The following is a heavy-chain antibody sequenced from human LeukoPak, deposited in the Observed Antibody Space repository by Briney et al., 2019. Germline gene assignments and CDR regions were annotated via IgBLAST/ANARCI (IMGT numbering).Heavy chain of an antibody. D-gene: IGHD3-22*01. CDR3: AKGDYYDSSGYYQYSFDY. V-gene: IGHV3-30*18. Sequence: GGSLRLSCAASGFTFSSYGTHWVRQAPGKGLEWVAVISYDGSNKYYADSVKGRFTISRDNSKNTLYLHMNSLRAEDTAVYYCAKGDYYDSSGYYQYSFDYWGQGTLVTVSS. J-gene: IGHJ4*02. CDR2: ISYDGSNK. CDR1: GFTFSSYG.